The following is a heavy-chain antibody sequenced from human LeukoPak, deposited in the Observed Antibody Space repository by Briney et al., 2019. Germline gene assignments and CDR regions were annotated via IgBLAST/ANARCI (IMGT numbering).Heavy chain of an antibody. Sequence: ASVKVSCKASRGTFSSYAISWVRQAPGQGLEWMGWISAYNGNTNYAQKFQGRVTMTTDTSTSTAYMELRSLRSDDTAVYYCARDMKQTYCSSTSCTHTGDAFDIWGQGTMVTVSS. J-gene: IGHJ3*02. CDR1: RGTFSSYA. CDR3: ARDMKQTYCSSTSCTHTGDAFDI. D-gene: IGHD2-2*01. V-gene: IGHV1-18*01. CDR2: ISAYNGNT.